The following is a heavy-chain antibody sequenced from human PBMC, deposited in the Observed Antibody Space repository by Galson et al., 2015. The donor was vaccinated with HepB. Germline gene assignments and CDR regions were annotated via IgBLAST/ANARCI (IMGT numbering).Heavy chain of an antibody. CDR3: ARGGSGYCSTTGCSFDY. Sequence: CAISGDSVSSNSAAWNWIRQSPSRGLEWLGRTYYRSKWSTDYAVSVKTRITINPDTSKNQFSLQLNSVTPEDTAVYYCARGGSGYCSTTGCSFDYWGQGTLVTVSS. V-gene: IGHV6-1*01. CDR1: GDSVSSNSAA. J-gene: IGHJ4*02. CDR2: TYYRSKWST. D-gene: IGHD2-2*01.